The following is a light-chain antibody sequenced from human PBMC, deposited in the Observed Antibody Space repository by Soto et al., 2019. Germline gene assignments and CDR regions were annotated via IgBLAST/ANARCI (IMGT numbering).Light chain of an antibody. CDR3: SSYAGNNNLL. CDR2: EVS. V-gene: IGLV2-8*01. J-gene: IGLJ2*01. Sequence: QSVLTQPPSASGSPGQSVTISCTGTSSEVGDYNSVSWYQQRPGKAPKLMISEVSKRPSGVPDRFSGSKSGNTASLTVSGLQADDEADYYCSSYAGNNNLLFGGGTKLTVL. CDR1: SSEVGDYNS.